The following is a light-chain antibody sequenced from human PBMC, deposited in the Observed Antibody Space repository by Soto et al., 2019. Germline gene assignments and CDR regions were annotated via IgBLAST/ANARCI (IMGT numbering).Light chain of an antibody. Sequence: DITMTQSPSTLSASVGDRVTITCRASQSVSPSLAWYQQKPGIAPTFLIYQASILQSGVPSRFSVSGTGTEFTLTISSLQPDDFATYNCQQYNTYRTFGQGTKVEIK. V-gene: IGKV1-5*03. CDR2: QAS. CDR3: QQYNTYRT. CDR1: QSVSPS. J-gene: IGKJ1*01.